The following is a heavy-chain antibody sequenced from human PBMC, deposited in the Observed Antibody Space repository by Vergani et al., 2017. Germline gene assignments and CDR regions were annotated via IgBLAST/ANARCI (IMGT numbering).Heavy chain of an antibody. V-gene: IGHV1-3*01. CDR3: ASSDGGQLAGS. CDR2: INAGNGNT. Sequence: QVQLVQSGAEVKKPGASVKVSCKASGYTFTSYAMHWVRQAPGQRLEWMGWINAGNGNTKYSQKLQGRVTMTTDTSTSTAYMELRSLRSDDTAVYYCASSDGGQLAGSWGQGTLVTVSS. CDR1: GYTFTSYA. D-gene: IGHD2-2*01. J-gene: IGHJ4*02.